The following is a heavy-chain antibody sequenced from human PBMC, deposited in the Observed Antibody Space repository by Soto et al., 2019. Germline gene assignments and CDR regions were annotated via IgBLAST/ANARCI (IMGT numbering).Heavy chain of an antibody. CDR1: GGSMSRHY. CDR3: ARGVLVAAAGTYNWFDP. Sequence: PSETLSLTCSVSGGSMSRHYWTWIRQSPGKGLEWIGQVYHSGSTNYNPSLKSRVIISVDKSKNQFSLKLSSVTAADTAVYYCARGVLVAAAGTYNWFDPWGQGTLVTVSS. D-gene: IGHD6-13*01. J-gene: IGHJ5*02. V-gene: IGHV4-59*11. CDR2: VYHSGST.